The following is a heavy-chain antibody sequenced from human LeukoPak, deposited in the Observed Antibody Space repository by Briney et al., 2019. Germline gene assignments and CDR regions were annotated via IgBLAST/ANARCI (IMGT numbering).Heavy chain of an antibody. CDR2: ISSSSSYI. D-gene: IGHD1-26*01. J-gene: IGHJ6*03. CDR3: ARDPYSGSYGPYYYYYMDV. V-gene: IGHV3-21*01. CDR1: GFTFSRYN. Sequence: GGSLRLSCAASGFTFSRYNMNWVRQAPGKGLEWVSSISSSSSYIYYADSVRGRFTISRDNAKNSLYLQMNSLRAEDAALYFCARDPYSGSYGPYYYYYMDVWSKGTTVTISS.